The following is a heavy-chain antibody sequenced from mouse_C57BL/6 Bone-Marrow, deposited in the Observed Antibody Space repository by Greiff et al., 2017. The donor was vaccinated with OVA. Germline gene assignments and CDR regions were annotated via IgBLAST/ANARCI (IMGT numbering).Heavy chain of an antibody. V-gene: IGHV1-59*01. CDR3: ARNPGGYYVGFAY. D-gene: IGHD2-3*01. J-gene: IGHJ3*01. CDR1: GYTFTSYW. Sequence: VQLQQPGAELVRPGTSVKLSCKASGYTFTSYWMHWVKQRPGQGLEWIGVIDPSDSYTNYNQKFKGKATLTVDTSSSTAYMQLSSLTSEDSAVYDCARNPGGYYVGFAYWGQGTLVTVSA. CDR2: IDPSDSYT.